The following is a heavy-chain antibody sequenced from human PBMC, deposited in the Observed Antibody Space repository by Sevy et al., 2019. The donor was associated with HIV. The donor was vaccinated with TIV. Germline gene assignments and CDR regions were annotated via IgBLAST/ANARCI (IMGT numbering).Heavy chain of an antibody. CDR3: GREIPNSGPAFDI. D-gene: IGHD1-1*01. CDR1: GFTFSSYE. J-gene: IGHJ3*02. V-gene: IGHV3-48*03. Sequence: GGSLRLSCAVSGFTFSSYEMNWVRQAPGKGLEWVSYISDSGANIYYADSVKGRFTISRDSAKNSLYLQKNSLRAEDTAFYYCGREIPNSGPAFDIWGQGTMVTVSS. CDR2: ISDSGANI.